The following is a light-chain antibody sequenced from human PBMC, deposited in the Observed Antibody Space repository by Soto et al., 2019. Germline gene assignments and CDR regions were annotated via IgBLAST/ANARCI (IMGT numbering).Light chain of an antibody. J-gene: IGLJ1*01. CDR2: EVS. Sequence: QSVLTQPASVSGSPGQSITISCTGTSSDVGSYNLVSWYQQHPGKAPKLMIYEVSKRPSGVSNRFSGSKSGNTASLTISELQAEDEADYYCCSYAGSSTYVFGTGDQGHRP. CDR3: CSYAGSSTYV. CDR1: SSDVGSYNL. V-gene: IGLV2-23*02.